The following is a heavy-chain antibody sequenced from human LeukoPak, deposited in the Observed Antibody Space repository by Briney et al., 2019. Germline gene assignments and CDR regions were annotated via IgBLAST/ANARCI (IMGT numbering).Heavy chain of an antibody. CDR2: IYYSGST. CDR3: ARGVLLWFGGLDV. V-gene: IGHV4-31*03. J-gene: IGHJ6*02. CDR1: GGSISSGGYY. Sequence: SETLSLTCTVSGGSISSGGYYWSWIRQHPGKGLEWIGYIYYSGSTYYNPSLKSRVTISVDTSKNQFSLKLSSVTAADTAVYYCARGVLLWFGGLDVWGQGTTVTVSS. D-gene: IGHD3-10*01.